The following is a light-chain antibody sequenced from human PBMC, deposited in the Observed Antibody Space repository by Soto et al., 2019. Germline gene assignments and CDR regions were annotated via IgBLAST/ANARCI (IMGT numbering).Light chain of an antibody. CDR2: SAS. Sequence: DIQLTQSPSSLSASVGDRVTITCRASQGITSYLAWYQQRPGKVPGLLIYSASTLQSGVPSRFSGSGYGTDFSLTISNLQPEDFATYYCQQLYSHPLTFGGGTKVDIK. V-gene: IGKV1-9*01. J-gene: IGKJ4*01. CDR1: QGITSY. CDR3: QQLYSHPLT.